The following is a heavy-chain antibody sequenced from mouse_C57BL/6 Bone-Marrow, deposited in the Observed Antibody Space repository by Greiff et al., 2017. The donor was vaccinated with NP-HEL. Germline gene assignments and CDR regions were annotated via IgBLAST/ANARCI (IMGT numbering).Heavy chain of an antibody. V-gene: IGHV1-72*01. CDR2: IDPNSGGT. J-gene: IGHJ1*03. CDR1: GYTFTSYW. Sequence: QVQLQQPGAELVKPGASVKLSCKASGYTFTSYWMHWVKQRPGRGREWIGRIDPNSGGTKYNAKFKSKATLTVDKPSSTAYMQLSSLTSEDAAVYYCAEDDGYLWYVDVWGTGTTVTVSS. CDR3: AEDDGYLWYVDV. D-gene: IGHD2-3*01.